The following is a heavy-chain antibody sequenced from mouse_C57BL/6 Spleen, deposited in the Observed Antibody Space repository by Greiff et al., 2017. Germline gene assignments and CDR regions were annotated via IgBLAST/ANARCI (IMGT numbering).Heavy chain of an antibody. D-gene: IGHD2-1*01. V-gene: IGHV1-61*01. CDR3: ARKGDGKYCAY. J-gene: IGHJ3*01. CDR2: IYPSDSET. CDR1: GYTFTSYG. Sequence: QVQLKQPGAELVRPGSSVKLSCKASGYTFTSYGMDWVKQRPGQGLEWIGNIYPSDSETHYNQKFKDKATLTVDKSSSTAYMQLSSLTSEDSAVYYCARKGDGKYCAYWGQGTLVTVSA.